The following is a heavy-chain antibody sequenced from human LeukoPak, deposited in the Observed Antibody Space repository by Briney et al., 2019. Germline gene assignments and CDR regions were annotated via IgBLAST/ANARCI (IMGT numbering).Heavy chain of an antibody. Sequence: ASVKVSCEASGYTFTDYYIHWVRQAPGQGLEWMGWINPNSGGTKYAQRFQGRVTMTRDTSIGTAYMEVSRLKSDDTAVYYCARDLDSSGYYYAFRYWGQGALVTVSS. J-gene: IGHJ4*02. CDR1: GYTFTDYY. CDR3: ARDLDSSGYYYAFRY. V-gene: IGHV1-2*02. CDR2: INPNSGGT. D-gene: IGHD3-22*01.